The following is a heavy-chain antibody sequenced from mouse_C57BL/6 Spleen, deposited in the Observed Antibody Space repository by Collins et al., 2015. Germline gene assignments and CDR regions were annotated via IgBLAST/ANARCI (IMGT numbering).Heavy chain of an antibody. V-gene: IGHV1-47*01. Sequence: MKQNHGKSLEWIGNFHPYNDDTKYNENFKGKATLTVEKSSSTVYLELSRLTSDDSAVYYCARKGSAQYDSAWFAYWGQGTLVTVSA. CDR2: FHPYNDDT. D-gene: IGHD2-12*01. CDR3: ARKGSAQYDSAWFAY. J-gene: IGHJ3*01.